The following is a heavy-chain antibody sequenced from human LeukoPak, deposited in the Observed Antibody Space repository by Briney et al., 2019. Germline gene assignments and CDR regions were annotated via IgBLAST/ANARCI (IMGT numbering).Heavy chain of an antibody. D-gene: IGHD7-27*01. CDR1: GYTFTVYY. CDR2: INPNSGGT. CDR3: ARASLGI. Sequence: ASVKVSCKASGYTFTVYYIHWVRQAPGRGLERMGWINPNSGGTKYAQKFQGRVTVTRDTSISTAYMELTRLRSDDTAVYYCARASLGIWGQGTLVTVSS. J-gene: IGHJ4*02. V-gene: IGHV1-2*02.